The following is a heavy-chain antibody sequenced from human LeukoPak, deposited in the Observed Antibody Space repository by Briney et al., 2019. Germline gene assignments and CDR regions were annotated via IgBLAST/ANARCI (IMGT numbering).Heavy chain of an antibody. D-gene: IGHD3-22*01. CDR1: GFTFSDYY. CDR2: ISSSGSTI. Sequence: GGSLRLSCAASGFTFSDYYMSWIRQAPGKGLEWVSYISSSGSTIYYADSVKSRFTISRDNAKNSLYLQMNSLRAEDTAVYYCARDQGHYYDSSGLRQRTDAFDIWGQGTMVTVSS. V-gene: IGHV3-11*01. CDR3: ARDQGHYYDSSGLRQRTDAFDI. J-gene: IGHJ3*02.